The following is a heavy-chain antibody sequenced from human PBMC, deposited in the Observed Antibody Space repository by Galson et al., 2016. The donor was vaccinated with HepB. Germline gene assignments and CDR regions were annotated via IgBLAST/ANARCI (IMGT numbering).Heavy chain of an antibody. V-gene: IGHV1-8*01. CDR3: ARGRWGYCTTTSCYKGMDV. J-gene: IGHJ6*02. D-gene: IGHD2-2*02. Sequence: QGLEWMAWMNPNNGNTAYAQNFQGRLTLTRNTSITTAYMELSSLRSEDTAVHYCARGRWGYCTTTSCYKGMDVWGQGTMVTVSS. CDR2: MNPNNGNT.